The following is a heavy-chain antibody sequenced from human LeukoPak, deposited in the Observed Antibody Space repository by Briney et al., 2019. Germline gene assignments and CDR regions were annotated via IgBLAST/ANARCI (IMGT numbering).Heavy chain of an antibody. V-gene: IGHV5-51*01. CDR2: IYPGDSDT. J-gene: IGHJ4*02. D-gene: IGHD1-1*01. CDR3: ARRRNVYYFDF. CDR1: GYSFTNYW. Sequence: GESLKISCKGSGYSFTNYWIAWVRQTPGKGLEWMGIIYPGDSDTTYSPSFQGQITFSVDRSISTAYLQWSSLKASDTAIYYCARRRNVYYFDFWGQGTLVTVSS.